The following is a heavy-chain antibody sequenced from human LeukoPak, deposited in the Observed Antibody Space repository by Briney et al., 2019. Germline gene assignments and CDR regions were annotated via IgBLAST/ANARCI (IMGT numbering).Heavy chain of an antibody. CDR2: INPSGGST. CDR1: GYTFTSYY. J-gene: IGHJ4*02. D-gene: IGHD3-10*01. Sequence: GASVKVSCKASGYTFTSYYMHWVRQAPGQGVEWMGIINPSGGSTSYAQKFQGRVTMTRDMSTSTVYMELSSLRSEDTAVYYCASSSGSYANFDYWRQGTLVSVPS. CDR3: ASSSGSYANFDY. V-gene: IGHV1-46*01.